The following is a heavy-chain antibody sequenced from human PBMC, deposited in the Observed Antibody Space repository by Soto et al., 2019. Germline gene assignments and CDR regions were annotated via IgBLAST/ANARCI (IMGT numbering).Heavy chain of an antibody. V-gene: IGHV3-7*03. D-gene: IGHD2-2*01. CDR2: IKQDGSEK. CDR1: GFTFSSYW. Sequence: ESGGGLVQPGGSLRLSCAASGFTFSSYWMSWVRQAPGKGLEWVANIKQDGSEKYYVDSVKGRFTISRDNAKNSLYLQMNSLRAEDTAVYYCARGDIVVVPAALPFDYWGQGTLVTVSS. CDR3: ARGDIVVVPAALPFDY. J-gene: IGHJ4*02.